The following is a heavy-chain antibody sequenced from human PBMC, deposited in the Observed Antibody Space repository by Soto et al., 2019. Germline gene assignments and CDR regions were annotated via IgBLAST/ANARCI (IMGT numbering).Heavy chain of an antibody. D-gene: IGHD2-2*01. V-gene: IGHV4-31*03. CDR3: ARDRGDVVVPAAPNRYYYGMDV. J-gene: IGHJ6*02. Sequence: PSETLSLTCTVSGVSISSGGYYWSWIRQHPGKGLEWIGYIYYSGSTYYNPSLKSRVTISVDTSKNQFSLKLSSVTAADTAVYYCARDRGDVVVPAAPNRYYYGMDVWGQGTTVTVSS. CDR2: IYYSGST. CDR1: GVSISSGGYY.